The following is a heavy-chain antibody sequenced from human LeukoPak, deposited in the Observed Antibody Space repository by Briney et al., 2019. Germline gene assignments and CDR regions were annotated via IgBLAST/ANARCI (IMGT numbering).Heavy chain of an antibody. D-gene: IGHD3-3*01. CDR2: IYYSGST. Sequence: PSETLSLTCTVSGGSISSSSYYWGWIRQPPGKGLEWIGSIYYSGSTYYNPSLKSRVTISVDTSKNQFSLKLSSVTAADTAVYYCARHKRYYDFWSGPPPSLDVWGKGTTVTVSS. J-gene: IGHJ6*04. CDR1: GGSISSSSYY. CDR3: ARHKRYYDFWSGPPPSLDV. V-gene: IGHV4-39*01.